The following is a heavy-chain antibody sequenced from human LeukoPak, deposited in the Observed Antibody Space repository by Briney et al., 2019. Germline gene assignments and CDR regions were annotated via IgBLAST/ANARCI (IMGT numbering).Heavy chain of an antibody. D-gene: IGHD6-13*01. J-gene: IGHJ4*02. CDR2: IKQDGSEK. CDR3: ARDRYSSSWYYFDY. V-gene: IGHV3-7*01. CDR1: GFTFSSYR. Sequence: GGSLRLSCAASGFTFSSYRMSWVRQAPGKGLEWVANIKQDGSEKYYVDSVKGRFTISRDNAKNSLYLQMNSLRAEDTAVYYCARDRYSSSWYYFDYWGQGTLVTVSS.